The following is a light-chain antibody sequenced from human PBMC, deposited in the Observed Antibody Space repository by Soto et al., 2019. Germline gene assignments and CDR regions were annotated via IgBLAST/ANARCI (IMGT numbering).Light chain of an antibody. V-gene: IGKV1-9*01. J-gene: IGKJ5*01. CDR2: AAS. CDR3: QQLNSYPIT. CDR1: QGINTF. Sequence: IQLTQSPSSLSSSVGDRVTITCRASQGINTFLAGDQQKAGKAPKLLIYAASTLQSGVPSRFSGSGSGTDFTLTISSLPSEDFATYYCQQLNSYPITFGQGTRLEIK.